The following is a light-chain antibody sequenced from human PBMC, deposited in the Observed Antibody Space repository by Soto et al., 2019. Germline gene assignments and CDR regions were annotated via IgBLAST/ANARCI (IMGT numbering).Light chain of an antibody. CDR3: QQYGSSPGT. CDR2: GAS. J-gene: IGKJ1*01. V-gene: IGKV3-20*01. Sequence: LTLSLGTLSLSKRVRATLSGRARLSVSSSYLAWYQQKPGQAPRLLIYGASSRATGIPDRFSGSGSGTDFTLTISRLEPEDFAVYYCQQYGSSPGTFGQGSNVDIK. CDR1: LSVSSSY.